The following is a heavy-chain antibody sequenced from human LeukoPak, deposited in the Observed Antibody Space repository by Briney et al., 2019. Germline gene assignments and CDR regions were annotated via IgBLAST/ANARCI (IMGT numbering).Heavy chain of an antibody. Sequence: GGSLRLSCAASGFTFSSYAMHWVRQAPGKGLEWVAIIWSDGNNKHYADSVEGRFTISRDTSKNTLFLQMNSLRAEDTAVYYCARGQPGVAAAGNLDYWGQGTLVTVSS. V-gene: IGHV3-33*01. CDR1: GFTFSSYA. J-gene: IGHJ4*02. CDR2: IWSDGNNK. CDR3: ARGQPGVAAAGNLDY. D-gene: IGHD6-13*01.